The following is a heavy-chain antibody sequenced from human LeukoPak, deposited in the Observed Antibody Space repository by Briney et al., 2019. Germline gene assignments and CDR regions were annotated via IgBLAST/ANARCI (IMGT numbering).Heavy chain of an antibody. V-gene: IGHV1-69*05. CDR3: ARARYSSSWPPYYFDY. D-gene: IGHD6-13*01. CDR2: IIPIFGTA. Sequence: SVKVSCKASGGTFSSYAISWVRQAPGQGLEWMGGIIPIFGTANYAQKFQGRVTITTDESTSTAYMELSSLRSEDTAVYYCARARYSSSWPPYYFDYWGQGTLVTVSS. CDR1: GGTFSSYA. J-gene: IGHJ4*02.